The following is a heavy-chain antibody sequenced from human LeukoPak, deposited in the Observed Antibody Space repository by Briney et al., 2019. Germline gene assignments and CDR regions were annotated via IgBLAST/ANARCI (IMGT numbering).Heavy chain of an antibody. CDR2: IYSGGST. J-gene: IGHJ4*02. CDR1: GFTVSSNY. V-gene: IGHV3-53*01. CDR3: ARDSTGWNYFDY. Sequence: GGSLRLSCAASGFTVSSNYMSWVRQAPGKGLEWVSIIYSGGSTDYADSVKGRFTISRDNSKNTLYLQMNSLSAEDTAMYYCARDSTGWNYFDYWGQGILVTVSS. D-gene: IGHD6-19*01.